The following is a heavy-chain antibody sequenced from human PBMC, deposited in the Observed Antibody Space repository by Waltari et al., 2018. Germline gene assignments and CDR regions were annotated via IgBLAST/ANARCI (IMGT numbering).Heavy chain of an antibody. D-gene: IGHD6-6*01. J-gene: IGHJ2*01. CDR1: GGTFSSYA. CDR2: ISPIFGTS. Sequence: QVQLVQSGAEVTKPGSSVKVSCKASGGTFSSYAISWVRQAPGQGLEWMGGISPIFGTSNYAQKVQGRVTITADESTSTAYMELSSLRSEDTAVYYCASGSSSDWYVDLWGRGTLVTVSS. V-gene: IGHV1-69*01. CDR3: ASGSSSDWYVDL.